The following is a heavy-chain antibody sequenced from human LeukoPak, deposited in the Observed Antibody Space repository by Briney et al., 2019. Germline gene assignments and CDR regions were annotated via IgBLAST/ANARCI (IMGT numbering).Heavy chain of an antibody. CDR3: ARHLRGSYSSSPFDY. D-gene: IGHD1-26*01. V-gene: IGHV5-51*01. J-gene: IGHJ4*02. Sequence: GESLKISCKGSGYSFTNYWIGWVRQLPGKGLEWMVVIYPGDSDTKYRPSFQGQVTISADKSISTAYLQWSSLKASDTAMYYCARHLRGSYSSSPFDYWGQGTLVTVSS. CDR2: IYPGDSDT. CDR1: GYSFTNYW.